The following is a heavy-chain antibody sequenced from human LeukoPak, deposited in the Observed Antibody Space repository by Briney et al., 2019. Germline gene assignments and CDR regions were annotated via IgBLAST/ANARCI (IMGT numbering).Heavy chain of an antibody. CDR3: ARDMGYSSSWYLDY. CDR2: ISYDGSNK. D-gene: IGHD6-13*01. CDR1: GFTFSSYA. V-gene: IGHV3-30-3*01. J-gene: IGHJ4*02. Sequence: PGGSLRLPCAASGFTFSSYAMHWVRQAPGKGLEWVAVISYDGSNKYYADSVRGRFTISRDNSKNTLYLQMNSLRAEDTAVYYCARDMGYSSSWYLDYWGQGTLVTVSS.